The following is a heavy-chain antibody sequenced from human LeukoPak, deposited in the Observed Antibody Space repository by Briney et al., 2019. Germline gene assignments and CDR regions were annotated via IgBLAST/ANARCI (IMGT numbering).Heavy chain of an antibody. CDR2: ISSSSSYI. J-gene: IGHJ3*02. CDR1: GFTFSSYS. Sequence: PGGSLRLSCAASGFTFSSYSMNWVRQAPGKGMEWVSSISSSSSYIYYADSVKGRFTISTDNAKNSLYLQMNSLRAEDTAVYYCARAGGYGEALDAFDICGQGTMVTVSS. D-gene: IGHD6-25*01. V-gene: IGHV3-21*01. CDR3: ARAGGYGEALDAFDI.